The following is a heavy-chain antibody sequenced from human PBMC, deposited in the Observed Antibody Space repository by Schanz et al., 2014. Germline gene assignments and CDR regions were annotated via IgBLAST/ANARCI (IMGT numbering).Heavy chain of an antibody. J-gene: IGHJ5*01. D-gene: IGHD3-10*01. CDR3: AKDFTGSGIFFNS. CDR2: ISGSGDNT. V-gene: IGHV3-23*04. CDR1: GITFSNHA. Sequence: EVQLVESGGGLVQPGGSLRLSCAASGITFSNHAMSWVRQAPGKGLEWVSAISGSGDNTFYADSVRGRFTISRDNSRNTLYLQMNSLRAEDTAVYYCAKDFTGSGIFFNSWGQGTLVSVSS.